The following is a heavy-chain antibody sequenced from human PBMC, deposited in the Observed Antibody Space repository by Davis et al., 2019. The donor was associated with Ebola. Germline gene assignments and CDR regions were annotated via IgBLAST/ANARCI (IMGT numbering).Heavy chain of an antibody. CDR2: ISSSGSTI. Sequence: GESLKISCTASGFTFGDYAMTWVRQAPGKGLEWVSYISSSGSTIYYADSVKGRFTISRDNAKNSLYLQMNSLRAEDTAVYYCARSLVWVQGVRRRYYGMDVWGQGTTVTVSS. D-gene: IGHD3-10*01. CDR3: ARSLVWVQGVRRRYYGMDV. J-gene: IGHJ6*02. V-gene: IGHV3-11*01. CDR1: GFTFGDYA.